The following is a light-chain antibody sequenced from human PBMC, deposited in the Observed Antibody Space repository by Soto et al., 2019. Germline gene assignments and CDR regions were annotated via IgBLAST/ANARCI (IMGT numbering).Light chain of an antibody. J-gene: IGKJ1*01. V-gene: IGKV3-20*01. CDR2: GAS. CDR3: QQYGRSPPWT. CDR1: QSVSSNY. Sequence: EILLTQSPGTLSLSPGERATLSCRASQSVSSNYFAWYQQKPGQAPMLLIYGASSRDPGIPDRFSGSGSGTDVTLTITRLEPADVAVYYCQQYGRSPPWTFGQGTKVEIK.